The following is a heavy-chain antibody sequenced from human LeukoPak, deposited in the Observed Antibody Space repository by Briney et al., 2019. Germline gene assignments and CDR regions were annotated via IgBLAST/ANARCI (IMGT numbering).Heavy chain of an antibody. Sequence: GGSLRLSCVASGFTFSTHWMHWVRQTPGKGRNWISRVSGDERGTNYAGSLKGRFLTSRDNAKNTLFLQMDSLRAEDTAVYYCGRDVYQVRSNDYTFDVWGQGTMVTVSS. V-gene: IGHV3-74*01. D-gene: IGHD3-16*01. J-gene: IGHJ3*01. CDR3: GRDVYQVRSNDYTFDV. CDR1: GFTFSTHW. CDR2: VSGDERGT.